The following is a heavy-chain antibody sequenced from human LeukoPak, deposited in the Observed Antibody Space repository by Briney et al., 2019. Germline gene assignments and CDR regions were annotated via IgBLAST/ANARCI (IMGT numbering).Heavy chain of an antibody. CDR1: GYTFTSYY. V-gene: IGHV1-69*13. Sequence: SVKVSCKASGYTFTSYYMHWVRQAPGQGLEWMGGIIPIFGTANYAQKFQGRVTITADESTSTAYMELSSLRSEDTAVYYCARDGEKYQLLYGYFQHWGQGTLVTVSS. CDR3: ARDGEKYQLLYGYFQH. D-gene: IGHD2-2*01. CDR2: IIPIFGTA. J-gene: IGHJ1*01.